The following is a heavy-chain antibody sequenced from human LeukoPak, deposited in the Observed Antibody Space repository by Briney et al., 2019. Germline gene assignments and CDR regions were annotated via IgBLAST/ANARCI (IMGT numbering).Heavy chain of an antibody. Sequence: PSETLSLTCTVSGGSISSYYWSWIRQPAGKGLEWIGRIYTSGSTNYNPSPKSRVTISVDKSKNQSSLKLRSVTAADTAVYYCARASIAAADTVWFDPWGQGTLVTVSS. V-gene: IGHV4-4*07. CDR3: ARASIAAADTVWFDP. CDR2: IYTSGST. CDR1: GGSISSYY. D-gene: IGHD6-13*01. J-gene: IGHJ5*02.